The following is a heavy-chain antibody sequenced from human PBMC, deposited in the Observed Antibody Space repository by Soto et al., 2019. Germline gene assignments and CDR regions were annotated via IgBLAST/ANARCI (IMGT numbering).Heavy chain of an antibody. Sequence: SETLSLTCTVSGGSISSGDYYWSWIRQPPGKGLEWIGYIYYSGSTYYNPSLKSRVTISVDTSKNQFSLKLSSVTAADTAVYYCAREVDRDSSGEFDYRGQGTPVTVSS. D-gene: IGHD6-19*01. CDR2: IYYSGST. J-gene: IGHJ4*02. V-gene: IGHV4-30-4*01. CDR1: GGSISSGDYY. CDR3: AREVDRDSSGEFDY.